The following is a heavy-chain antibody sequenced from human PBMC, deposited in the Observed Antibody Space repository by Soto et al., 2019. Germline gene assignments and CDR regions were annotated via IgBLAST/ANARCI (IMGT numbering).Heavy chain of an antibody. V-gene: IGHV3-30*18. J-gene: IGHJ4*02. Sequence: QVQLVESGGGVVQPGRSLRLSCAASGFTFRSYGLHWVRQAPGKGLEWVAVISYDGSKTYYTVSVKGRFTISRDNFKNTLYLQMDSLRTEDTGVYYCAKGDLDTSMAMAFDNWGQGTLVTVSS. CDR3: AKGDLDTSMAMAFDN. CDR1: GFTFRSYG. D-gene: IGHD5-18*01. CDR2: ISYDGSKT.